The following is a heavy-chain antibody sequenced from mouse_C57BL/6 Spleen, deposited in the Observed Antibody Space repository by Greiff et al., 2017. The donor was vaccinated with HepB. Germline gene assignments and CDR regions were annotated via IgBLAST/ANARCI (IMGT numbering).Heavy chain of an antibody. CDR1: GYSITSGYD. D-gene: IGHD2-4*01. Sequence: EVKLLESGPGMVKPSQSLSLTCTVTGYSITSGYDWHWIRHFPGNKLEWMGYISYSGSTNYNPSLKSRISITHDTSKNHFFLKLNSVTTEDTATYYCARGRDYGYFDYWGQGTTLTVSS. J-gene: IGHJ2*01. CDR2: ISYSGST. V-gene: IGHV3-1*01. CDR3: ARGRDYGYFDY.